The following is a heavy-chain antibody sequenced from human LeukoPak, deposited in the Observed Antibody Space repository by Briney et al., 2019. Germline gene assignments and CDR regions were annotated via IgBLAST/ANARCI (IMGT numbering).Heavy chain of an antibody. V-gene: IGHV3-74*01. Sequence: GGSLRLSCAASGFTFDDYGMSWVRQAPGKGPVWVARLSSDESFTSYADSVKGRFTISRDNAKNTLYLQMNSLRAEDTAVYYCARDLNWLLFDYWGQGTLVTVSS. D-gene: IGHD3-9*01. CDR1: GFTFDDYG. CDR2: LSSDESFT. CDR3: ARDLNWLLFDY. J-gene: IGHJ4*02.